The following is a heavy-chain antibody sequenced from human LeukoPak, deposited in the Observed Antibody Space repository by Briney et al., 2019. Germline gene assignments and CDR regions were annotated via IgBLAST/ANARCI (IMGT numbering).Heavy chain of an antibody. D-gene: IGHD3-22*01. CDR2: INHSGST. Sequence: KTSETLSLTCAVYGGSFSGYYWSWIRQPPGKGLEWIGEINHSGSTNYNPSLKSRVTISVDTSKNQFSLKLSSVTAADTAVYYCARAHSSGYCVDYWGQGTLVTVSS. CDR1: GGSFSGYY. CDR3: ARAHSSGYCVDY. V-gene: IGHV4-34*01. J-gene: IGHJ4*02.